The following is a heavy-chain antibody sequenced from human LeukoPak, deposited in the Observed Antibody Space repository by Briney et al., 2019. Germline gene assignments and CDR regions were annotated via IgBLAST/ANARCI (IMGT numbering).Heavy chain of an antibody. D-gene: IGHD3-10*01. CDR2: IYPDDSRT. J-gene: IGHJ4*02. CDR1: GYRFPKSW. V-gene: IGHV5-51*01. Sequence: GESLKISCKGSGYRFPKSWIGWVRQMPGKGLEWMGIIYPDDSRTKYSTSFYGQGTMSVDKSISTAYLQWSSLKASDTGMYYCARPDYGSADIWGQGTLLTVSP. CDR3: ARPDYGSADI.